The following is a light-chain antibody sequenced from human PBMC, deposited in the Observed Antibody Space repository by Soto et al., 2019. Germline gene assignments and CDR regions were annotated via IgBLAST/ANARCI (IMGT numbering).Light chain of an antibody. CDR3: GSYTTSNTTI. Sequence: QSALTQPASVSGSPGQSITISCAGTSGDVGAYNFVTWFQQHPGKVPKLIIYDVSDRPSGVSDRFSGSKSGNTASLTISGLLAEDEGAYYCGSYTTSNTTIFGGGTELTVL. V-gene: IGLV2-14*01. J-gene: IGLJ2*01. CDR2: DVS. CDR1: SGDVGAYNF.